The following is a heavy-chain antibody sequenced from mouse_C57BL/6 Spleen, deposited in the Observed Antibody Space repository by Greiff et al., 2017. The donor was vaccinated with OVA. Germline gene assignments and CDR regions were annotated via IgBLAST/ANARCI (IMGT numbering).Heavy chain of an antibody. V-gene: IGHV5-17*01. CDR3: ARTYYYGHFAY. CDR2: ISRGSSTI. J-gene: IGHJ3*01. D-gene: IGHD1-1*01. Sequence: EVQGVESGGGLVKPGASLKLSCAASGFTFSGYGMHWVRQAPGQGLEWVAYISRGSSTIYYADTVKGRFTISRDNAKNTLFLQMTSLRSEEQDMYYCARTYYYGHFAYWGQGTLVTVSA. CDR1: GFTFSGYG.